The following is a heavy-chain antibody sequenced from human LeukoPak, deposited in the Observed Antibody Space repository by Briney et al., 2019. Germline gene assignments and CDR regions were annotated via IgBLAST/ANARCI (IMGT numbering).Heavy chain of an antibody. CDR1: GFTFSSYA. CDR3: ARDPAYYYGSGSYFRFDP. V-gene: IGHV3-30-3*01. J-gene: IGHJ5*02. CDR2: ISYDGSNK. Sequence: GGSLRLSCAASGFTFSSYAMHWVRQAPGKGLEWVAVISYDGSNKYYADSVKGRFTVSRDNSKNTLYLQMNSLRAEDTAVYYCARDPAYYYGSGSYFRFDPWGQGTLVTVSS. D-gene: IGHD3-10*01.